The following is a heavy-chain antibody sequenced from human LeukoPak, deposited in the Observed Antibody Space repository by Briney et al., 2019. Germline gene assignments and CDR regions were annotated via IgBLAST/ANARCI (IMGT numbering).Heavy chain of an antibody. D-gene: IGHD3-9*01. Sequence: PGGSLRLSCAASGFTFRDAAMTWVRQAPGKGLEWVSLISSSSSTIYYADSVKGRFTISRDNAKNSLYLQMNSLRDEDTAVYYCASLRYDYWGQGTLVTVSS. V-gene: IGHV3-48*02. CDR2: ISSSSSTI. CDR3: ASLRYDY. CDR1: GFTFRDAA. J-gene: IGHJ4*02.